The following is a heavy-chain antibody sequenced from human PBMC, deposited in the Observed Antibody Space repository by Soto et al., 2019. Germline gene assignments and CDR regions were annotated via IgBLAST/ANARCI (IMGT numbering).Heavy chain of an antibody. Sequence: EVQLVESGGGLVRPGGSLRLSCAASGFTFHTYNMNWVRQAPGKGLEWVSFVSGDSTYIYYADSVKGRFSISRDNAKNSVYLQMNSLRDEDTAVYYCVRDSYGSLYDNWGQGALVTVSS. CDR2: VSGDSTYI. V-gene: IGHV3-21*01. CDR3: VRDSYGSLYDN. J-gene: IGHJ4*02. CDR1: GFTFHTYN. D-gene: IGHD5-18*01.